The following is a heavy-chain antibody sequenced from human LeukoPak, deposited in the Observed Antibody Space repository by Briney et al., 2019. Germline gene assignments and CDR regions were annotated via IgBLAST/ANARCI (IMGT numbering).Heavy chain of an antibody. Sequence: SETLSLACTVSGYSISSGYYWGWIRQPPGKGLEWIGSIYHSGSTYYNPSLKSRVTISVDTSKNQFSLKLSSVTAADTAVYYCATRITTGDYRGQGTLVTVSS. V-gene: IGHV4-38-2*02. D-gene: IGHD3-22*01. J-gene: IGHJ4*02. CDR2: IYHSGST. CDR3: ATRITTGDY. CDR1: GYSISSGYY.